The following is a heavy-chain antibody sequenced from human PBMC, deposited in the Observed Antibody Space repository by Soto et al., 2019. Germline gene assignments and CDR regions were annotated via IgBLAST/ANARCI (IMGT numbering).Heavy chain of an antibody. J-gene: IGHJ3*02. V-gene: IGHV3-23*01. CDR2: VTGSGGMT. Sequence: EAQLLQSGGGLVPPGGSLRLSCVASGFAFGNYPMAWVGQTPGKVLQWISTVTGSGGMTDYEDSVRGRFTVSLDHSKDTVHLQLTSVGAGDTAVYYCAKDGNMARGFRAFDIWGQGTTVSLS. CDR1: GFAFGNYP. D-gene: IGHD3-10*01. CDR3: AKDGNMARGFRAFDI.